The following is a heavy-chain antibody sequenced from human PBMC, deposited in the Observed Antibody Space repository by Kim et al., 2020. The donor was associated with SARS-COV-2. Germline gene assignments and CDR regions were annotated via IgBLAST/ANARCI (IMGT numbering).Heavy chain of an antibody. V-gene: IGHV3-23*01. Sequence: AKGRLTITRDNSKNTMSLQMNSLRAEDTAVYYCARVWGILTGYCLFHYWGQGTLVTVSS. J-gene: IGHJ4*02. D-gene: IGHD3-9*01. CDR3: ARVWGILTGYCLFHY.